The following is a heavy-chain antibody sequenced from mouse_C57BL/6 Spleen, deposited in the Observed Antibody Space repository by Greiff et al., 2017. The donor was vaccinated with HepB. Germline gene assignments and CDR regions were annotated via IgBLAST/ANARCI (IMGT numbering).Heavy chain of an antibody. V-gene: IGHV1-50*01. Sequence: VQLQQPGAELVKPGASVKLSCKASGYTFTSYWMQWVKQRPGQGLEWIGEIDPSDSYTNYNQKFKGKATLTVDTSSSTAYMQLSSLTSEDSAVYYCAFITMDYWGQGTSVTVSS. CDR1: GYTFTSYW. CDR3: AFITMDY. J-gene: IGHJ4*01. CDR2: IDPSDSYT. D-gene: IGHD1-1*01.